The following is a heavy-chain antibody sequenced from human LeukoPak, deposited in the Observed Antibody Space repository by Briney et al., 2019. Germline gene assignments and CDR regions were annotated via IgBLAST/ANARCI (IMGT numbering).Heavy chain of an antibody. CDR3: ARGPASGSTFAWFDP. Sequence: NAAETLSLTCAVYGGSLSNYYWSWIRQPPGKGLEWIGEINHSGSTKYNPSLKSRVTISVDMSKNQFSLELSSVTAADMAVYYCARGPASGSTFAWFDPWGQGTLVTVSS. D-gene: IGHD3-10*01. CDR2: INHSGST. J-gene: IGHJ5*02. CDR1: GGSLSNYY. V-gene: IGHV4-34*01.